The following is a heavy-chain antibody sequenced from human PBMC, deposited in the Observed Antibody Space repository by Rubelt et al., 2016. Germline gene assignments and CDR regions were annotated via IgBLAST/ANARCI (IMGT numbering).Heavy chain of an antibody. CDR3: ARDPLPVRGVIMTPTH. D-gene: IGHD3-10*01. CDR1: GYTFTSYG. CDR2: ISAYNGNT. V-gene: IGHV1-18*01. J-gene: IGHJ4*02. Sequence: QVQLVQSGAEVKKPGASVKVSCKASGYTFTSYGISWVRQAPGQGLEWMGWISAYNGNTNYAQKVQRRVTMTTDTSTSTAYMELRSLRSDDTAVYYCARDPLPVRGVIMTPTHWGQGTLVTVSS.